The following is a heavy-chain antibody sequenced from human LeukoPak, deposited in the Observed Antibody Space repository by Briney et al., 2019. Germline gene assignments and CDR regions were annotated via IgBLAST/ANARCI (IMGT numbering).Heavy chain of an antibody. CDR2: IGKSSSSI. Sequence: GGSLRLSCAVSGFTFSSYSMNWVRQAPGKGLEWISYIGKSSSSISYADSVKGRFTISTDNAKSSLYLQMNSLRAEDTAVYYCARDYGYGFDYRGQGTLVTVSS. V-gene: IGHV3-48*01. D-gene: IGHD5-18*01. CDR1: GFTFSSYS. J-gene: IGHJ4*02. CDR3: ARDYGYGFDY.